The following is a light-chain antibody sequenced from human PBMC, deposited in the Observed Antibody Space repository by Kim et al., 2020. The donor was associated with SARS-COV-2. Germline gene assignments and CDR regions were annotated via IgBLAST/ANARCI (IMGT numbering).Light chain of an antibody. CDR2: DTG. CDR1: TGAFTSGHF. J-gene: IGLJ2*01. Sequence: PGGTVTLPCCSGTGAFTSGHFPYWFQQKPGQAPRTLIYDTGNRHSWTPARFSGSLLGGKAALTLSAAQAEDEADYYCLLSYSDSRVFGGGTQLTVL. V-gene: IGLV7-46*01. CDR3: LLSYSDSRV.